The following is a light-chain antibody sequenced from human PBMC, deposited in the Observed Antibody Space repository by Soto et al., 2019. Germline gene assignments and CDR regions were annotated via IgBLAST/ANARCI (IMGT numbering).Light chain of an antibody. CDR2: GSS. J-gene: IGKJ1*01. CDR3: QQYGSSPRT. CDR1: QSVSSSY. V-gene: IGKV3-20*01. Sequence: EIVLTQSPGTLSLSPWERATLSCRASQSVSSSYLARYQQKPGQAPRLLIYGSSSKATGIPDRFSGSGSGTDFSLTISRLEPEDFAVYSCQQYGSSPRTFGQGTKVEIK.